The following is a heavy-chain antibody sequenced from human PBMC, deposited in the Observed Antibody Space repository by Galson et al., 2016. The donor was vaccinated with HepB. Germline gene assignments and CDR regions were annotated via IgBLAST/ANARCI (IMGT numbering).Heavy chain of an antibody. V-gene: IGHV2-5*02. J-gene: IGHJ5*01. D-gene: IGHD4-11*01. CDR3: ARLSINLFDS. Sequence: PALVKPTQTLTLTCTCSGFSLTTRGVAVGWIRQPPGKALVCLTLIYWDDDKRYSPSLRTRLTITRDTSRNQVVFSMTNMDPVDTATYYCARLSINLFDSWVPGTLVTVSS. CDR1: GFSLTTRGVA. CDR2: IYWDDDK.